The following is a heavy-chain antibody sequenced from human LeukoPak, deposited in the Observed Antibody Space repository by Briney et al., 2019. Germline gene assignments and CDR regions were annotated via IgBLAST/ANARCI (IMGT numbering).Heavy chain of an antibody. CDR2: IWYDGSNK. V-gene: IGHV3-33*01. J-gene: IGHJ4*02. Sequence: GGSLRLSCAASVFTFSSYGMHWVRQAPGKGLEWVAVIWYDGSNKYYADSVKGRFTISRDNSKNTLYLQMNSLRAEDTAVYYCAREGGRSHTYYFDYWGQGTLVTVSS. CDR3: AREGGRSHTYYFDY. CDR1: VFTFSSYG.